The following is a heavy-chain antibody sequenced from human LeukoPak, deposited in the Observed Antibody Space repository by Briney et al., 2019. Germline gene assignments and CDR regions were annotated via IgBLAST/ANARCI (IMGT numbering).Heavy chain of an antibody. Sequence: GRSLRLSCAASGFTFSNYAMNWVRQAPGKGLEWVSAVSGSGDTTHYADSVEGRFTISRDNSKKTLYLQINSLRAEDTALYYCAKNAGLPYCTSTSCPLDPCGQGTLVSVSS. CDR2: VSGSGDTT. CDR1: GFTFSNYA. CDR3: AKNAGLPYCTSTSCPLDP. V-gene: IGHV3-23*01. D-gene: IGHD2-2*01. J-gene: IGHJ5*02.